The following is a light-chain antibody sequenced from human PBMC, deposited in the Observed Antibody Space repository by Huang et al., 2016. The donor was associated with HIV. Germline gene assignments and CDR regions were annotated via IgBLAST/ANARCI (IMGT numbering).Light chain of an antibody. V-gene: IGKV3-15*01. Sequence: EIVMTQSPATLSVSPGERATLSCRASQSVGSNLAWYQQKPGQAPRLLIYGASTRGTGSPARFRGSGSGTEFTLTTSSLQSEDFAGYYCQQYNNWPPFTFGPGTKVDIK. CDR3: QQYNNWPPFT. CDR2: GAS. CDR1: QSVGSN. J-gene: IGKJ3*01.